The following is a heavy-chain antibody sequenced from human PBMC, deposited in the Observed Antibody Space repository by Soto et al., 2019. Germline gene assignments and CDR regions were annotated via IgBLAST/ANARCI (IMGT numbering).Heavy chain of an antibody. CDR1: GYSFTSCW. J-gene: IGHJ6*02. CDR3: ARQSVCSGGSCYDPAVYYYYGMDV. D-gene: IGHD2-15*01. Sequence: ESLKISCKGSGYSFTSCWISWVRHMPGKGLERRGSIDPSDSYTNYSPSFQGHATISADKSISTAYLQWSSLKASDTDMYYCARQSVCSGGSCYDPAVYYYYGMDVWGQGTTVTVSS. V-gene: IGHV5-10-1*01. CDR2: IDPSDSYT.